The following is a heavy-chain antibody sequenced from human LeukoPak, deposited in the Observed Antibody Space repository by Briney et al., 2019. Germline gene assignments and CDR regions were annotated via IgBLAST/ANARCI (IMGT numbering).Heavy chain of an antibody. V-gene: IGHV3-7*01. CDR1: EFIFSSYW. D-gene: IGHD3-16*01. CDR2: IKQDGSEK. Sequence: GGSLRLSCAASEFIFSSYWMTWVRQAPGKGLEWVASIKQDGSEKNYVGSVKGRFTISRDNAKKLLYLQMDGLRAEDTAVYYCVRDVGHGDMWGQGTMVTVSS. CDR3: VRDVGHGDM. J-gene: IGHJ3*02.